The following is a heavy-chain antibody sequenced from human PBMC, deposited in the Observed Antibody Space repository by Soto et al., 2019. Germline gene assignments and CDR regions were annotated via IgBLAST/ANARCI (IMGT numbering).Heavy chain of an antibody. CDR3: ARMSGTYYVPDY. CDR1: NGSITSGGYY. CDR2: IYHRGST. D-gene: IGHD1-26*01. Sequence: QVQLQESGPRLVEASQTLSLTCTVSNGSITSGGYYWSWIRQPPGKRLEWIGYIYHRGSTFYSPSLQSRLTMSVDTSKNQFSLTLRSVTAADTAVYHCARMSGTYYVPDYWGQGTPVTVSS. V-gene: IGHV4-31*03. J-gene: IGHJ4*02.